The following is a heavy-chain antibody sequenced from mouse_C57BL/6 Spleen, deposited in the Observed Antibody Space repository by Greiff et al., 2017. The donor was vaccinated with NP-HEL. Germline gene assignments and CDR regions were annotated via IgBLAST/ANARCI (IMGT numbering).Heavy chain of an antibody. J-gene: IGHJ3*01. CDR1: GYTFTDYN. CDR3: ARRGYDGYYAAWFAY. Sequence: VQLQQSGPELVKPGASVKIPCKASGYTFTDYNMDWVKQSHGKSLEWIGDINPNNGGTIYNQKFKGKATLTVDKSSSTAYMELRSLTSEDTAVYYCARRGYDGYYAAWFAYWGQGTLVTVSA. D-gene: IGHD2-3*01. V-gene: IGHV1-18*01. CDR2: INPNNGGT.